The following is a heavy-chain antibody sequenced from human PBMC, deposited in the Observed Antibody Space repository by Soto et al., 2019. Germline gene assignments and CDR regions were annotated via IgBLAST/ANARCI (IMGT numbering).Heavy chain of an antibody. Sequence: SETLSLTCAVYGGSFSGYYWSWIRQPPGKGLEWIGEINHSGSTNYNPSLKSRVTISVDTSKNQFSLKLSSVTAADTAVYYCARSRKGRDFWSGYYTNYYYYGMDVWGQGTTVTVSS. D-gene: IGHD3-3*01. CDR3: ARSRKGRDFWSGYYTNYYYYGMDV. J-gene: IGHJ6*02. CDR2: INHSGST. V-gene: IGHV4-34*01. CDR1: GGSFSGYY.